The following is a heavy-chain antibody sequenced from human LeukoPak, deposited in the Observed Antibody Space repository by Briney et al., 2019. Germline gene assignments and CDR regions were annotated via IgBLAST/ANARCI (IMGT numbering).Heavy chain of an antibody. D-gene: IGHD3-10*01. CDR3: ARGVTMVRDRPKEYGMDV. CDR1: GGSISSSSYY. CDR2: IYYSGST. Sequence: SETLSLTCTVSGGSISSSSYYWGWIRQPPGKGLEWIGSIYYSGSTYYNPSLKSRVTISVDTSKNQFSLKLSSVTAADTAVYYCARGVTMVRDRPKEYGMDVWGQGTTVTVSS. J-gene: IGHJ6*02. V-gene: IGHV4-39*07.